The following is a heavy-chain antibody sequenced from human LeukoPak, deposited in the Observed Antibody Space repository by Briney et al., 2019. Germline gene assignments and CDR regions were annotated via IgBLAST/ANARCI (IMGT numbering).Heavy chain of an antibody. CDR2: ISAYNGNT. CDR3: ARDLFTGGSGSYFVPNNWFDP. CDR1: GYTFTSYG. V-gene: IGHV1-18*01. Sequence: GASVKVSCKASGYTFTSYGISWVRQAPGQGLEWMGWISAYNGNTNYAQKLQGRVTMTTDTSTSTAYMELRSLRSDDTAVYYCARDLFTGGSGSYFVPNNWFDPWGQGTLVTVSS. D-gene: IGHD3-10*01. J-gene: IGHJ5*02.